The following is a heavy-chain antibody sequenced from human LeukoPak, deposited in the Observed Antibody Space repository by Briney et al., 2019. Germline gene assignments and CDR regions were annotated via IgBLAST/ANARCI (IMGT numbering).Heavy chain of an antibody. D-gene: IGHD6-6*01. Sequence: SETLSLTCAVYGGSFSGYCWSWICQPPRKGLGWMGESNHSGTTHYNPYLKSRVTISVDTSKNQFTLKLRSVTAADTAVYYCARGGSIAARNRWFDPWGQGTLVTVSS. CDR1: GGSFSGYC. V-gene: IGHV4-34*01. CDR3: ARGGSIAARNRWFDP. CDR2: SNHSGTT. J-gene: IGHJ5*02.